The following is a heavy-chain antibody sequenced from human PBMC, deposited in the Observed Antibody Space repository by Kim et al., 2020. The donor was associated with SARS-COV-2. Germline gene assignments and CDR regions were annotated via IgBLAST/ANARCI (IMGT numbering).Heavy chain of an antibody. J-gene: IGHJ3*02. CDR2: IRSKSNSYST. Sequence: GGSLRLSCAASDFTFSDSAMHWVRQASGKGLEWVGRIRSKSNSYSTAYAASGKGRFTISRDDSKNTAYLQMNSLKTEDTDVYYCTRVPVTTSAFWEAFD. D-gene: IGHD1-1*01. V-gene: IGHV3-73*01. CDR3: TRVPVTTSAFWEAFD. CDR1: DFTFSDSA.